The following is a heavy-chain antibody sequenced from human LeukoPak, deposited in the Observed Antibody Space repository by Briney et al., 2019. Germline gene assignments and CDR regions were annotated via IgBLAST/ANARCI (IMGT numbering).Heavy chain of an antibody. CDR2: ISWNSGSI. CDR1: GFTFDDYA. Sequence: GGSLRLSCAASGFTFDDYAMHWVRQAPGKGLEWVSGISWNSGSIGYADSVKGRFTISRDNAKNSLYLQMNSLRAEDTALYYCANSYYDSSGCWVYFDYWGQGTLVTVSS. V-gene: IGHV3-9*01. J-gene: IGHJ4*02. D-gene: IGHD3-22*01. CDR3: ANSYYDSSGCWVYFDY.